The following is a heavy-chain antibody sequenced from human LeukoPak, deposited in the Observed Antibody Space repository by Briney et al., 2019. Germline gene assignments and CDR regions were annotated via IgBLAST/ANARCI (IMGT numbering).Heavy chain of an antibody. Sequence: PGGSLRLSCAASGFTFSSYGMHWVRQAPGKGLEWVAVISYDGSNEYYTDSVKGRFTISRDNSKNTLYLQMNSLRAEDTAVYYCAREAVRDYDSSGYDNDFDYWGQGTLVTVSS. CDR1: GFTFSSYG. J-gene: IGHJ4*02. D-gene: IGHD3-22*01. CDR2: ISYDGSNE. CDR3: AREAVRDYDSSGYDNDFDY. V-gene: IGHV3-30*03.